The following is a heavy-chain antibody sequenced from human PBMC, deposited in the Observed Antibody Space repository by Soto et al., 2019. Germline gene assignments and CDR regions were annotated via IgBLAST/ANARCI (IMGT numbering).Heavy chain of an antibody. D-gene: IGHD3-22*01. J-gene: IGHJ4*02. CDR3: ARDNRYDYDSSAYTQ. V-gene: IGHV4-30-4*01. Sequence: TLSLTCTVSGGCISSGDYYWSWIRQPPGKGLEWIGYIYYSGSTYYNPSLKSRVTISVDTSKNLFSLRLSSVTAADTAVYYCARDNRYDYDSSAYTQWGQGTLVTVSS. CDR2: IYYSGST. CDR1: GGCISSGDYY.